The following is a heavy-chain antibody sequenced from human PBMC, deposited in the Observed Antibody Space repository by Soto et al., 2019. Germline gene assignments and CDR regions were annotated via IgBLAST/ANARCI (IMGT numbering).Heavy chain of an antibody. D-gene: IGHD3-10*01. Sequence: QVQLQQWGAGLLKPSETLSLTCAVYGGSFSGYQWTWIRQTPGKGLEWIGEINDSGNINYNTSLKRRVTILVDTAKKQISLKLISVTAADTAVYYGARGLILWCGELSRRRGYYYSMDVWGKGTTVTVSS. J-gene: IGHJ6*03. CDR3: ARGLILWCGELSRRRGYYYSMDV. CDR2: INDSGNI. CDR1: GGSFSGYQ. V-gene: IGHV4-34*01.